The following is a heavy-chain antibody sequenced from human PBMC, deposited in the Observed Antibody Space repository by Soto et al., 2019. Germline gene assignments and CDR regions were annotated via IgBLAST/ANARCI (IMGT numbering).Heavy chain of an antibody. V-gene: IGHV3-30*18. CDR1: GFTFSNYG. CDR2: ITHDGSNE. Sequence: QVQVVESGGGVVQPGRSLRLSCAASGFTFSNYGMHWVRQAPGKGLEWVAVITHDGSNEYYADSVKGRLTISRENSKNIMSLQMSSLRVEDTAVYYCAKVWGHRFASGSSYFDYWGQGTRVTVSS. D-gene: IGHD3-10*01. CDR3: AKVWGHRFASGSSYFDY. J-gene: IGHJ4*02.